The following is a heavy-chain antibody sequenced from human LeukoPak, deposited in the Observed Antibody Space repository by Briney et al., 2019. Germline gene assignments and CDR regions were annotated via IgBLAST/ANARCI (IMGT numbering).Heavy chain of an antibody. CDR1: GYTFTSYA. CDR3: ARDSTVGATAPFDY. CDR2: INAGNGNT. J-gene: IGHJ4*02. Sequence: GASVKVSCKASGYTFTSYAMHWVRQAPGQRLEWMGWINAGNGNTKYSQKFQGRVTITRDTSASTAYMELSSLRSEDTAVYYCARDSTVGATAPFDYWGQGTLVTVSS. D-gene: IGHD1-26*01. V-gene: IGHV1-3*01.